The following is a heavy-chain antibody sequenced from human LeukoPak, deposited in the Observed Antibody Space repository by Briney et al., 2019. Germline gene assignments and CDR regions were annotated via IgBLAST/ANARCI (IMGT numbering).Heavy chain of an antibody. J-gene: IGHJ4*02. D-gene: IGHD7-27*01. Sequence: ISYDGSNKYYADSVKGRFTISRDNSKNTLYLQMNSLRAEDTAVYYCVRDKHRTGNFDYWGQGTLVTVSS. V-gene: IGHV3-30-3*01. CDR2: ISYDGSNK. CDR3: VRDKHRTGNFDY.